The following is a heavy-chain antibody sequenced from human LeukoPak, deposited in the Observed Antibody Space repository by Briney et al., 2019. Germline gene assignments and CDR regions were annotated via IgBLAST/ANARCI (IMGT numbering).Heavy chain of an antibody. D-gene: IGHD3-10*01. CDR2: IRYDGSNK. CDR3: AKGGFDY. Sequence: GGSLRLSCAASGLTFSSYSMNWVRQAPGKGLEWVAFIRYDGSNKYYADSVKGRFTISRDNSKNTLYLQMNSLRAEDTAVYYCAKGGFDYWGQGTLVTVSS. CDR1: GLTFSSYS. V-gene: IGHV3-30*02. J-gene: IGHJ4*02.